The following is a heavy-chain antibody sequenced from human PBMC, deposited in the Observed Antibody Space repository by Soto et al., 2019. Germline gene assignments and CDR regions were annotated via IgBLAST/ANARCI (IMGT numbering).Heavy chain of an antibody. Sequence: GGSLRLSCAASGFTFSSYAMHWVRQAPGKGLEWVAVISYDGSNKYYADSVKGRFTISRDNSKNTLYLQMNSLRAEDTAVYYCARALARYDTAENWFDPWGQGTLVTVSS. V-gene: IGHV3-30-3*01. J-gene: IGHJ5*02. CDR1: GFTFSSYA. CDR2: ISYDGSNK. CDR3: ARALARYDTAENWFDP. D-gene: IGHD3-9*01.